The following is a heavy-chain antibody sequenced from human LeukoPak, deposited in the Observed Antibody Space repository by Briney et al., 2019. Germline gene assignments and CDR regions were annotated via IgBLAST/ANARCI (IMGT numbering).Heavy chain of an antibody. J-gene: IGHJ6*03. Sequence: GGSLRLSCAASGFTFISYGMSAVRQDPGKGVQWVSAIRGSGGSTYYADSVKGRFSISRDNSKNTLYLQMNSLRAADTAVCYCAKDVLWFGELLGYMEIWGKGTTVTMSS. V-gene: IGHV3-23*01. D-gene: IGHD3-10*01. CDR2: IRGSGGST. CDR3: AKDVLWFGELLGYMEI. CDR1: GFTFISYG.